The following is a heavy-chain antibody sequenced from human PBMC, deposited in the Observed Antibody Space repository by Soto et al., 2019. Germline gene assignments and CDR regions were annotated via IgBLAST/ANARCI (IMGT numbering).Heavy chain of an antibody. V-gene: IGHV4-31*03. CDR1: GGSISSGSYY. D-gene: IGHD3-10*01. J-gene: IGHJ6*02. CDR3: ATRTDYYYCSGSRGGMDV. CDR2: IYYSGST. Sequence: QVQLQESGPGLVKPSQTLSLTCTVSGGSISSGSYYWSWIRQLPGKGLEWIGYIYYSGSTYYNPSLKSRVTIAVDTSKNQFSLKLNSVTAADTAVYYCATRTDYYYCSGSRGGMDVWGQGTTVTVSS.